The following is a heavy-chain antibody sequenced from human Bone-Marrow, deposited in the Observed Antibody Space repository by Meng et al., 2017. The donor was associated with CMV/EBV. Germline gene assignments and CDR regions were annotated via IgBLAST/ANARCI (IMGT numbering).Heavy chain of an antibody. J-gene: IGHJ4*02. Sequence: GESLKISCAASGFTFSSYEMNWVRQAPGKGLEWVSYISSSGSTIYYADSVKGRFTISRDNAKNSLYLQMNSLRAEDTAVYYCAKAQRRYCSSTSCRGFDYWGQGTLVTVSS. V-gene: IGHV3-48*03. CDR3: AKAQRRYCSSTSCRGFDY. D-gene: IGHD2-2*01. CDR2: ISSSGSTI. CDR1: GFTFSSYE.